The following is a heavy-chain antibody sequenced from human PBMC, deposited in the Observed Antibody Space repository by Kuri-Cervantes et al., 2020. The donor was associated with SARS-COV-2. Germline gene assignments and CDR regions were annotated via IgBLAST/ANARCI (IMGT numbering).Heavy chain of an antibody. J-gene: IGHJ6*02. CDR2: INPNSGAT. CDR3: ARDHFDFWSGHSYYYHPLDV. D-gene: IGHD3-3*01. Sequence: GESLKISCKASGYTFTGYYIHWVRQAPGQGLEWMGWINPNSGATDYAQNFQGRITMTRATSISTAFMEFSSLRSDDTAVYYCARDHFDFWSGHSYYYHPLDVWGQGTTVTVSS. CDR1: GYTFTGYY. V-gene: IGHV1-2*02.